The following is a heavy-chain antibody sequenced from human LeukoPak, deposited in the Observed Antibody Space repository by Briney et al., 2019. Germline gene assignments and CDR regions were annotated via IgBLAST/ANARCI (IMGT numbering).Heavy chain of an antibody. J-gene: IGHJ5*02. CDR2: IYTDGAT. CDR1: GITVTQSD. D-gene: IGHD3-10*01. Sequence: GGPLALSCAISGITVTQSDMSWVRQAPGRGLEWVSLIYTDGATHCADFVKGRFTISRVNSRNTVYLQMSSLRPDVTAVYFCARDRAGSKPWVEFHPWGQGTLVTVSS. CDR3: ARDRAGSKPWVEFHP. V-gene: IGHV3-66*02.